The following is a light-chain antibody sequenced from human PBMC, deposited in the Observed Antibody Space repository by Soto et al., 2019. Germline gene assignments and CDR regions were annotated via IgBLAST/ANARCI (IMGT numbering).Light chain of an antibody. J-gene: IGKJ5*01. CDR2: GAS. CDR1: QSVSSSF. CDR3: QQRSNWIT. V-gene: IGKV3D-20*02. Sequence: EIALTQSPGTLALTPGQGATLSCRASQSVSSSFVAWYQQKPDQAPRLLIYGASSRATGIPDRCSGSGSGTDITLTISSLEPEDVAVYYCQQRSNWITFGQGTRLDIK.